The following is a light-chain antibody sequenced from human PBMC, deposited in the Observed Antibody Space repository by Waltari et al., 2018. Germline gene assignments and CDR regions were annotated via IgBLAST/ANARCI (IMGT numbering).Light chain of an antibody. V-gene: IGLV1-40*01. CDR1: SSNIGATYG. J-gene: IGLJ2*01. CDR3: QSYDSSLSVVV. CDR2: GNS. Sequence: QSILTQPPSVSGAPGPRVTISCTGSSSNIGATYGVHWYQQLPGTAPKLLIYGNSNRPSGVPDRFSGSKSGTSASLAITGLQAEDEADYYCQSYDSSLSVVVFGGGTKLTVL.